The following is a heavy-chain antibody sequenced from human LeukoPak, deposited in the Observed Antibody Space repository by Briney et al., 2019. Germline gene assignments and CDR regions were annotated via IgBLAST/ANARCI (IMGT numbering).Heavy chain of an antibody. CDR2: ISSDEAGT. V-gene: IGHV3-64*01. D-gene: IGHD3-3*01. J-gene: IGHJ4*02. CDR3: ARVHDFWSGGNDY. CDR1: GFNFGTFA. Sequence: GGSLRLSCVGSGFNFGTFAMHWVRQAPEMGLEYVAAISSDEAGTYYANSVKGRFTISGDNSKNTVYLQMGSLRPEDMAVYYCARVHDFWSGGNDYWGQGTLVTVSS.